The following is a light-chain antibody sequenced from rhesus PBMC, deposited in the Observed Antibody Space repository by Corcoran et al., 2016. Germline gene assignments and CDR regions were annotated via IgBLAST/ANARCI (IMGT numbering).Light chain of an antibody. V-gene: IGKV1-74*01. CDR1: ENVNNH. CDR2: KAS. J-gene: IGKJ1*01. Sequence: DIQMTQSPSSLSATVGDRVTITCRASENVNNHLNWYQQKPGKAPKLLIYKASTLQSGVPSRFSGSGSGTDFTFTISSLQPEDVATYYCQHGYGTPRTFGQGTKVEIK. CDR3: QHGYGTPRT.